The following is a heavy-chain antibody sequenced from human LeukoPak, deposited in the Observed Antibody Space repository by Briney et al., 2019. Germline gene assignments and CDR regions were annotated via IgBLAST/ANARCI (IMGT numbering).Heavy chain of an antibody. D-gene: IGHD4-17*01. CDR2: IRSKTDGGTI. CDR1: GFSFTDAW. J-gene: IGHJ4*02. Sequence: PGGSLRPSCAASGFSFTDAWITWVRQAPEHGLGWVGCIRSKTDGGTIDYAAPVRGRLIISSDDSKNTLYLQMNSLETEDTAVYYCTTRPPPYGDYPLDYWGQGALVTVSS. CDR3: TTRPPPYGDYPLDY. V-gene: IGHV3-15*01.